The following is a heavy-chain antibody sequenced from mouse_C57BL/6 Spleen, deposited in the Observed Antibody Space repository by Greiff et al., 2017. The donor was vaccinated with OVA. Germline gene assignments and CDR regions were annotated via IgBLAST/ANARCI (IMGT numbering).Heavy chain of an antibody. V-gene: IGHV2-2*01. J-gene: IGHJ1*03. CDR3: ARTGANWDFYWYFDV. Sequence: QVQLKQSGPGLVQPSQSLSITCSVSGFSLTSYGVHWVRQSPGKGLEWLGVIWSGGSTDNNAAFIFRLSISKDNSKSQVFFKMNSLQADDTAIYYYARTGANWDFYWYFDVWGTGTTVTVSS. D-gene: IGHD4-1*01. CDR2: IWSGGST. CDR1: GFSLTSYG.